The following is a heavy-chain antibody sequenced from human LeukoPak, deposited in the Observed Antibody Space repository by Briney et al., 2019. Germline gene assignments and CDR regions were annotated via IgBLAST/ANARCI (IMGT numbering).Heavy chain of an antibody. Sequence: PGGSLRLTCAASGFTFSSYWMSWVRQAPGKGLEWVANIKQDGSEKYYVDSVKGRFTISRDNAKNSLYLQMNSLTAEDTAVYYCARVREDGPFFDYWGQGTLVTVSS. D-gene: IGHD2-15*01. J-gene: IGHJ4*02. CDR1: GFTFSSYW. CDR2: IKQDGSEK. V-gene: IGHV3-7*03. CDR3: ARVREDGPFFDY.